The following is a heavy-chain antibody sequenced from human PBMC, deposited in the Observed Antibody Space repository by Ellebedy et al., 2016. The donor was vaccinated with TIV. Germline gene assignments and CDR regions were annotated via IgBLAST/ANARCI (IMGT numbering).Heavy chain of an antibody. CDR2: IKKDGSER. CDR3: ARVPSDGPVGARGYFDY. Sequence: GESLKISCVASGLTFSNKHNYWISWVRQAPGKGLEWLANIKKDGSERYYVDSVKGRFIISRDHAKNSFDLQMNSLRAEDTAVYYCARVPSDGPVGARGYFDYWGQGTLVTVSS. CDR1: GLTFSNKHNYW. D-gene: IGHD1-26*01. V-gene: IGHV3-7*01. J-gene: IGHJ4*02.